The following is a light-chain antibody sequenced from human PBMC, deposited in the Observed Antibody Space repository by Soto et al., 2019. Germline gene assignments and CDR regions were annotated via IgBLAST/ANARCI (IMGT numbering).Light chain of an antibody. V-gene: IGLV2-14*03. CDR1: SSDVGGYNS. CDR2: DVG. Sequence: QSVLTQPASVSGSPGESITISCTGTSSDVGGYNSVSWYQHHPGKAPQLILYDVGDRPSGVSCRFSGSKSGNTASLTISGLQAADEADYFCSSFTSSMTNVFGSGTKLTVL. CDR3: SSFTSSMTNV. J-gene: IGLJ1*01.